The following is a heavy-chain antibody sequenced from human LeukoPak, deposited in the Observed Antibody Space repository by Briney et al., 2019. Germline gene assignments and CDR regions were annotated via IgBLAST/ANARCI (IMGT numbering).Heavy chain of an antibody. CDR2: IYYSGST. V-gene: IGHV4-39*07. CDR3: ARTTEGGYTYGYFYYYYMDV. J-gene: IGHJ6*03. CDR1: GGSISSSSYY. D-gene: IGHD5-18*01. Sequence: SETLSLTCTVSGGSISSSSYYWGWFRQPPEKGLEWIGNIYYSGSTNYNPSLKSRVTISVDTSKNQFSLKLTSVTAADTAVYYCARTTEGGYTYGYFYYYYMDVWGKGTTVTISS.